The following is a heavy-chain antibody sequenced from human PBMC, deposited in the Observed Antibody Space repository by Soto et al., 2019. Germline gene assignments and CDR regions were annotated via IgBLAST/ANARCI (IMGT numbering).Heavy chain of an antibody. V-gene: IGHV3-48*03. CDR3: ARVGGDPIREYGMDV. CDR1: GFTFSSYE. D-gene: IGHD2-21*02. J-gene: IGHJ6*02. Sequence: PGGSLRLSCAASGFTFSSYEMNWVRQAPGKGLEWVSYISSSCSTIYYADSVKGRFTISRDNAKNSLYLQMNSLRAEDTAVYYCARVGGDPIREYGMDVWGQGTTVTVSS. CDR2: ISSSCSTI.